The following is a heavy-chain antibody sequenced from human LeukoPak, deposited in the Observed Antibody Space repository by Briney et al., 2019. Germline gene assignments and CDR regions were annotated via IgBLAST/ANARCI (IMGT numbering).Heavy chain of an antibody. V-gene: IGHV3-49*03. D-gene: IGHD3-10*01. CDR3: SQGRSGASAY. CDR2: ITSKAYGETK. Sequence: GGSLRLSCSTSGLTFGDYAVSWSRQAPGKGLEWVGLITSKAYGETKEYAASVRGRFTVSRDDSKSIAYLQMNSLRTEDTAVYYCSQGRSGASAYWGQGTLVTVSS. CDR1: GLTFGDYA. J-gene: IGHJ4*02.